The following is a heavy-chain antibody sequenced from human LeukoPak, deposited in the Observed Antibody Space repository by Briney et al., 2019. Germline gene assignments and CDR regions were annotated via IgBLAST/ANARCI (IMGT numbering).Heavy chain of an antibody. V-gene: IGHV4-61*02. CDR3: ARDYHSSGWTFFDY. J-gene: IGHJ4*02. D-gene: IGHD6-19*01. CDR2: IFSSGST. Sequence: SETLSLTCTVSGGSISSGSSYWSWIRQPAGKRLEWIGRIFSSGSTNYNPSLKSRVTISIDTSKNQFSLKLSSVTAADAAVYYCARDYHSSGWTFFDYWGQGILVTVSS. CDR1: GGSISSGSSY.